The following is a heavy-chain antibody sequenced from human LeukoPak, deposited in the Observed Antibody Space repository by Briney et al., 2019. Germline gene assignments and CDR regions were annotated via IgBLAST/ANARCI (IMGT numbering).Heavy chain of an antibody. CDR3: ARHLDYYGSGSYEY. J-gene: IGHJ4*02. CDR1: GGSISPYH. CDR2: ISYSGST. D-gene: IGHD3-10*01. Sequence: SETLSLTCAVSGGSISPYHWTWIRQPPGKGLEWIGYISYSGSTNYNPSLKSRVTISIGTSKSQFSLKLSSVTAADTAVYYCARHLDYYGSGSYEYWGQGTLVTVSS. V-gene: IGHV4-59*08.